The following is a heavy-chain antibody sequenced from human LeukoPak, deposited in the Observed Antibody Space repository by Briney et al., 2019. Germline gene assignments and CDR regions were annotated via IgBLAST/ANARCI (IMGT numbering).Heavy chain of an antibody. J-gene: IGHJ3*02. CDR2: ISGSGGST. Sequence: GGSLRLSCAASGFTFSSYAMSWVRQAPGKGLEWVSAISGSGGSTYYADSVKGRFTISRDNSKNTLYLQMNSLRAEDTAVYYCAKGLEIVVVMGDAFDIWGQGTMVTVSS. D-gene: IGHD3-22*01. CDR3: AKGLEIVVVMGDAFDI. V-gene: IGHV3-23*01. CDR1: GFTFSSYA.